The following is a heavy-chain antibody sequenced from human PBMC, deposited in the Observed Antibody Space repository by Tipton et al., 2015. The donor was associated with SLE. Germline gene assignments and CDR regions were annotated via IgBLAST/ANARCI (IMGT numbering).Heavy chain of an antibody. Sequence: TLSLTCTVSGGSISSSSYYWGWIRQPPGKGLEWIGGIYYSGGTYYNPSPKSRVTISVDTSKNQFSLKLSSVTAADTAVYYCASEGVHYDFWSGATGAFDIGGKGTMVTVSS. J-gene: IGHJ3*02. CDR2: IYYSGGT. D-gene: IGHD3-3*01. V-gene: IGHV4-39*07. CDR3: ASEGVHYDFWSGATGAFDI. CDR1: GGSISSSSYY.